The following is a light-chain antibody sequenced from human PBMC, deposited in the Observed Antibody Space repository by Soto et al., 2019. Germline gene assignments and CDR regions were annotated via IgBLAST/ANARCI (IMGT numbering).Light chain of an antibody. V-gene: IGLV1-40*01. Sequence: QSVLTQPPSVSGAPGQRVTISCTGSSSNIGAGYDVHWYQQLPGTAPKLLIYGNTNRPSGVPDRFSGSKSGTSASLAITGLQAEDEADYDCLSFDSSLSVVFGGGTKLTVL. J-gene: IGLJ2*01. CDR3: LSFDSSLSVV. CDR1: SSNIGAGYD. CDR2: GNT.